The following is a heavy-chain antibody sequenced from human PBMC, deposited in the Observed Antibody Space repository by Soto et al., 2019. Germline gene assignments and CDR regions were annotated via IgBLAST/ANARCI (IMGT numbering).Heavy chain of an antibody. Sequence: QVQLVESGGGVVQPGRSLRLSCAASGFTFSSYAMHWVRQAPGKGLEWVAVISYDGSNKYYADSVKGRFTISRDNSKNTLYLQMNSLRAEDTAVDYCAREKVDPFDYWGQGTLVTVSS. D-gene: IGHD1-26*01. V-gene: IGHV3-30-3*01. CDR1: GFTFSSYA. CDR2: ISYDGSNK. J-gene: IGHJ4*02. CDR3: AREKVDPFDY.